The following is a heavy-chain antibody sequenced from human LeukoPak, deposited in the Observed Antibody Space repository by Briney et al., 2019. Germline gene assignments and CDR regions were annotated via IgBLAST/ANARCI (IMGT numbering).Heavy chain of an antibody. J-gene: IGHJ5*02. D-gene: IGHD2-2*01. V-gene: IGHV1-18*01. CDR2: ISAYNGKT. CDR3: ARDDLGYCSSTSCYRGRGWFDP. Sequence: ASVKVSCKASGYTFTSYGVSWVRQAPGQGLEWMGWISAYNGKTNYAQNLQGRVTMTTDTSTSTAYMELRSLRSDDTAVYYCARDDLGYCSSTSCYRGRGWFDPWGQGTLVTVSS. CDR1: GYTFTSYG.